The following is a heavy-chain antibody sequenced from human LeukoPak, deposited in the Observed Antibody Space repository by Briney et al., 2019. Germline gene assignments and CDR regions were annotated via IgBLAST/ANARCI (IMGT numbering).Heavy chain of an antibody. CDR2: IYYTGTA. V-gene: IGHV4-59*01. D-gene: IGHD3-22*01. Sequence: TSETLSLTCTVSGVSISNYYWSWIRQPPGKGLEWIGYIYYTGTAKSNPSLKSRVTTSIETSKNQFSLKLSSVTAADTAVYYCARYDRSGYSLELWGQGTLVTVSS. CDR1: GVSISNYY. CDR3: ARYDRSGYSLEL. J-gene: IGHJ4*02.